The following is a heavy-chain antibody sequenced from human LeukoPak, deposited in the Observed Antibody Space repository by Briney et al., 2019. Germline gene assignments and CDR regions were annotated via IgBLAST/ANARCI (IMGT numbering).Heavy chain of an antibody. CDR1: GASIRSGRNY. V-gene: IGHV4-39*01. CDR3: ARHVSGSAMMHYFDY. D-gene: IGHD5-18*01. J-gene: IGHJ4*02. Sequence: SSETLSLTCNVSGASIRSGRNYWGWIRQSPGKGLEWIGSIYYSGSSSYNPSLQSRVSISVDTSKNHISLKVFSLTAADTALYYCARHVSGSAMMHYFDYWGQGNLVTVSS. CDR2: IYYSGSS.